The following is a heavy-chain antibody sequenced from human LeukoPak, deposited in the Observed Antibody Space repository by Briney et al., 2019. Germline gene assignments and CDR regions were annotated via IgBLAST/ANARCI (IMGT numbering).Heavy chain of an antibody. J-gene: IGHJ4*02. CDR2: INQDGSEK. CDR3: APSDY. CDR1: EFTLSRYL. V-gene: IGHV3-7*01. Sequence: GGSLRLSCAASEFTLSRYLMSWVRQAPAKGLEWVANINQDGSEKYYVDSVKGRFTISRDKAKNSLYLQMNSLRAEDTAVYYCAPSDYWGQGTLVTVSS.